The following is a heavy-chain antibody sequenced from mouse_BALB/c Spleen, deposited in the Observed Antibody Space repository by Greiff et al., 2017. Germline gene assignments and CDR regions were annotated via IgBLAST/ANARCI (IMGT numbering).Heavy chain of an antibody. Sequence: DVKLVESGGGLVKPGGSLKLSCAASGFTFSSYAMSWVRQTPEKRLEWVATISSGGSYTYYPDSVKGRFTISRDNAKNTLYLQMSSLRSEDTAMYYCARAGYLYYFDYWGQGTTLTVSS. D-gene: IGHD2-2*01. CDR1: GFTFSSYA. CDR2: ISSGGSYT. J-gene: IGHJ2*01. V-gene: IGHV5-9-3*01. CDR3: ARAGYLYYFDY.